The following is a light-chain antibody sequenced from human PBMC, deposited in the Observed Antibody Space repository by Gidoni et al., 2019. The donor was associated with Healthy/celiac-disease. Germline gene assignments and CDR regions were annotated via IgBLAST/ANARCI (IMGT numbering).Light chain of an antibody. Sequence: DIQMTQSPSSLSSSVGDRVTITCRASQSISSYLHWYQQKPGKAPKLLIYAASSLQSGVPSRFSGSGSGTDFTLTISSLQPEDFATYYCQQRYSTIPLTFGGGTKVEIK. CDR2: AAS. V-gene: IGKV1-39*01. J-gene: IGKJ4*01. CDR3: QQRYSTIPLT. CDR1: QSISSY.